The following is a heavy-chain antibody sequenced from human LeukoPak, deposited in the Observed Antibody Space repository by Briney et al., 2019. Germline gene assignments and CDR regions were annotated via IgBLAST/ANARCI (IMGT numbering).Heavy chain of an antibody. CDR3: ARDHDYDPDY. Sequence: GASVKVSCKASGYTFTVHYLHWLRQAPGQGLEWMGWIKPDSGATNFAQNFQGRVTMTSDTSINTAYMELSSLTSDDTAMYYCARDHDYDPDYWGQGTLVTVSA. J-gene: IGHJ4*02. V-gene: IGHV1-2*02. CDR1: GYTFTVHY. D-gene: IGHD3-22*01. CDR2: IKPDSGAT.